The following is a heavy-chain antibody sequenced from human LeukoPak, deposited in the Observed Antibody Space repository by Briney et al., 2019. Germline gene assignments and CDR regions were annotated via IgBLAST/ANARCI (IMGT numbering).Heavy chain of an antibody. V-gene: IGHV1-8*02. J-gene: IGHJ3*01. CDR2: MNPSSGNA. D-gene: IGHD3-16*01. Sequence: ASVKVSCKASGYTFTSYDINWVRQATGQGPEWMGWMNPSSGNAGYAPKFQGRVTMTRDTSISTAYMELSSLRSEDTAVYYCASRAATHKAGDYAFDVWGQGTMVTVSS. CDR1: GYTFTSYD. CDR3: ASRAATHKAGDYAFDV.